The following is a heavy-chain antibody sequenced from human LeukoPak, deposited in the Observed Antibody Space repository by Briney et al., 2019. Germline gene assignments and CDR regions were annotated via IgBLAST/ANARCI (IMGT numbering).Heavy chain of an antibody. J-gene: IGHJ4*02. CDR3: ARKRPNYFDY. CDR1: GFTFSSYA. V-gene: IGHV3-23*01. Sequence: GGSLRLSCEASGFTFSSYAMSWVRQAPGKGLEWVSAISGSGGSTYYADSVKGRFTISRDNAENSLYLQMNSLRAEDTALYYCARKRPNYFDYWGQGTLVTVSS. CDR2: ISGSGGST.